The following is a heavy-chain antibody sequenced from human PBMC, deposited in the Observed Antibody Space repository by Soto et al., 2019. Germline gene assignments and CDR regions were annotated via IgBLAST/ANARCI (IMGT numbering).Heavy chain of an antibody. J-gene: IGHJ4*01. CDR2: IYYSGST. CDR3: ASLRPAGYFDD. Sequence: SETLSLTCTVSGGSISSSSYYWGWIRQPPGKGLEWIGSIYYSGSTYYNPSLKSRVTISVDTSKNQFSLKLSSVTAADTAVYYCASLRPAGYFDDWGLGTLVTVSS. D-gene: IGHD3-10*01. CDR1: GGSISSSSYY. V-gene: IGHV4-39*01.